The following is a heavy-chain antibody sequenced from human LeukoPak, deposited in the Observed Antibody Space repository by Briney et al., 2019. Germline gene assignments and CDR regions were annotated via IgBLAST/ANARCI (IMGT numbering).Heavy chain of an antibody. V-gene: IGHV1-69*13. CDR3: ARDSSGYYTAYYFDY. Sequence: SVTVSFTASGGTFSSYAISWVRQAPGQGLEWMGGIIPIFGTANYAQKFQGRVTITADESTSTAYMELSSLRSEDTAVYYCARDSSGYYTAYYFDYWGQGTLVTVSS. D-gene: IGHD3-22*01. CDR1: GGTFSSYA. CDR2: IIPIFGTA. J-gene: IGHJ4*02.